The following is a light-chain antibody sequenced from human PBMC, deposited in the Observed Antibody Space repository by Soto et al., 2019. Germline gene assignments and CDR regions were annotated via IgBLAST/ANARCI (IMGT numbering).Light chain of an antibody. Sequence: EIVMTQSPATLSVSPGERATLSCRASQSVSSNLAWYQQKPGQAPRLLIYGASTRATGIPARFSGSGSGTEFTLTISSLQSEDFAVHYCLQYNNWPRTFGQGTKV. CDR3: LQYNNWPRT. CDR2: GAS. J-gene: IGKJ1*01. V-gene: IGKV3-15*01. CDR1: QSVSSN.